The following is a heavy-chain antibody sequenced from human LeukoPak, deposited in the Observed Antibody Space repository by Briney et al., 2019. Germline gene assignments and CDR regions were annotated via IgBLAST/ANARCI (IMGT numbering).Heavy chain of an antibody. D-gene: IGHD3-10*01. CDR3: ARRKITMVRGPNFDY. CDR2: INHSGST. J-gene: IGHJ4*02. CDR1: GGSFSGYY. V-gene: IGHV4-34*01. Sequence: SETLSLTCAVYGGSFSGYYWSWIRQPPGKGLEWIGEINHSGSTNYNPSLKSRVTISVDTSKNQFSLKLSSVTAADTAVYYCARRKITMVRGPNFDYWGQGTLVTVSS.